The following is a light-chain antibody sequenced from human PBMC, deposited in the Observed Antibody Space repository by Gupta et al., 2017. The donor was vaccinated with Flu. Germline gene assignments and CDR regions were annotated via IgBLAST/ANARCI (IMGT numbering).Light chain of an antibody. CDR2: GAS. CDR3: QQYNNWPPYS. CDR1: QSVSSN. V-gene: IGKV3-15*01. J-gene: IGKJ2*03. Sequence: EIVMTQSPATLSVSPGERATLSCRASQSVSSNLAWYQQKPGQAPRLLIYGASTRATGIPARFSGSGSGTEFTLTISSLQSEDFAVYYCQQYNNWPPYSCGQGTXLEIK.